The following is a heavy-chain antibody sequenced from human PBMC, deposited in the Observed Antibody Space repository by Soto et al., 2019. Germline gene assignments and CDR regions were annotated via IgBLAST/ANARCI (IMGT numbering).Heavy chain of an antibody. J-gene: IGHJ4*02. Sequence: GGSLRLSCAASGFTFSSYGMHWVRQAPGKGLERVAVIWYDGSNKYYADSVKGRFTISRDNSKNTLYLQLNSLRAEDSATYYCARDRGPNTLDYWGQGTLVTVSS. CDR3: ARDRGPNTLDY. CDR2: IWYDGSNK. V-gene: IGHV3-33*01. CDR1: GFTFSSYG. D-gene: IGHD7-27*01.